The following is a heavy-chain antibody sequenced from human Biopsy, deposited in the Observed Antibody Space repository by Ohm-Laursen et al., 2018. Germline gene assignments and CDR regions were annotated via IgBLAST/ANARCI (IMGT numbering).Heavy chain of an antibody. CDR1: GYTFTAFS. CDR3: ARGRRHCSGTCSRWYFDL. CDR2: INPKSGDT. Sequence: ASVKVSCKSSGYTFTAFSVHRLRQAPGQGLERMGWINPKSGDTDYPQNFQGRVSMTRDTSISTAYMDLSRLRSDDTAVYYCARGRRHCSGTCSRWYFDLWGRGTLVTVSS. D-gene: IGHD2-2*01. J-gene: IGHJ2*01. V-gene: IGHV1-2*02.